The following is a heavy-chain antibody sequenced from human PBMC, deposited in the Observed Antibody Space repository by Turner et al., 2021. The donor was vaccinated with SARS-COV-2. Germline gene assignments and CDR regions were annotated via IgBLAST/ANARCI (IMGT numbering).Heavy chain of an antibody. V-gene: IGHV3-9*01. CDR3: AKEGEIAVAGNAFDI. J-gene: IGHJ3*02. Sequence: EVQLVESGGGLVQPGRSLRLSCAASGFTFDDYGMHWVRQAPGKGLEWVSGISWNSGSIGYADSVKGRFTISRDNAQNSLYLQMNSLRAEDTALYYCAKEGEIAVAGNAFDIWGQGTMVTVSS. CDR1: GFTFDDYG. CDR2: ISWNSGSI. D-gene: IGHD6-19*01.